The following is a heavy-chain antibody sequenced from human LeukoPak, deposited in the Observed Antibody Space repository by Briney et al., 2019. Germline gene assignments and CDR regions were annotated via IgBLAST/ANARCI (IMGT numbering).Heavy chain of an antibody. CDR1: GFTFSSYG. J-gene: IGHJ4*02. V-gene: IGHV3-33*06. Sequence: GRSLRLSCAASGFTFSSYGMHWVRQAPGKGLEWVAVIWYDGSNKYYADSVKGRFTISRDNSKNTLYLQMNSLRAEDTAVYYCAKDINWNYPRYFDYWGQGTLLTVSS. CDR2: IWYDGSNK. D-gene: IGHD1-7*01. CDR3: AKDINWNYPRYFDY.